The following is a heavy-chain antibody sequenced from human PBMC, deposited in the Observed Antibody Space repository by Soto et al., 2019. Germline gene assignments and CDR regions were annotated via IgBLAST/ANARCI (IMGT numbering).Heavy chain of an antibody. V-gene: IGHV1-46*03. J-gene: IGHJ4*02. CDR1: GYTFTSYY. Sequence: ASVKVSCKASGYTFTSYYMHWVRQAPGQGLEWMGIINPSGGSTSYAQKFQGRVTMTRDTSTGTVYMELSSLRSEDTAVYYCARDLSDEDGSGSYYDPSDLDYWGQGTLVTVSS. CDR2: INPSGGST. CDR3: ARDLSDEDGSGSYYDPSDLDY. D-gene: IGHD3-10*01.